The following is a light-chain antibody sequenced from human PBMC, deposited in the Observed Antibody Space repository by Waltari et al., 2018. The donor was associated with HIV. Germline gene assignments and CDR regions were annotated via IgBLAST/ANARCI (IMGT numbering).Light chain of an antibody. J-gene: IGKJ4*01. V-gene: IGKV4-1*01. CDR1: QSVLYNSNNKNY. CDR2: WAS. Sequence: DIVMTQSPDSLAVSLGERATINCKSSQSVLYNSNNKNYLAWYQQKPGQHPKLLIYWASTRESGVPDRFSGSGSGTDFTLTISSLQAEDVAVYYCQQYYSTPITFGGGTKVEIK. CDR3: QQYYSTPIT.